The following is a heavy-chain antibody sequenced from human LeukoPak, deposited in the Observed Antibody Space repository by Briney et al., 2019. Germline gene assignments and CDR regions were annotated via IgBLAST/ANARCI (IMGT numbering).Heavy chain of an antibody. CDR3: TVDQFF. Sequence: GGSRRLSGRAPGFTFGASGMSWVRQAPGKGLGCVGFIGGEAYGGTAEYAASVTGRFSIFRDDCRSIGYVQINRLKREDNSVNCCTVDQFFWGEGTLVTVSS. CDR1: GFTFGASG. CDR2: IGGEAYGGTA. D-gene: IGHD3-3*01. V-gene: IGHV3-49*04. J-gene: IGHJ4*02.